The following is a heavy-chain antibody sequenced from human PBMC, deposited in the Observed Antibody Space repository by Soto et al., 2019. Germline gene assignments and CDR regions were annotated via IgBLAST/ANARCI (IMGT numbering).Heavy chain of an antibody. Sequence: GESLKISCKGSGYTFTNYWIGWVRQMPGKGLEWMGIIYPGDSDTKYNPTFQGQVTISADKSITTTYLRWTSLKASDTAIYYCAASIFYYGMDVWGQGTTVTVSS. V-gene: IGHV5-51*01. CDR3: AASIFYYGMDV. CDR2: IYPGDSDT. CDR1: GYTFTNYW. J-gene: IGHJ6*02.